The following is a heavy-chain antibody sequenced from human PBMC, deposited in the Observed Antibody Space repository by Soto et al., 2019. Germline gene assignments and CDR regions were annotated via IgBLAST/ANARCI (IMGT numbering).Heavy chain of an antibody. V-gene: IGHV4-34*01. CDR3: ARGRTGMDV. CDR1: GGSFSGYY. Sequence: SETLSLTCAVYGGSFSGYYWIWIRQPPGKGLXWXXEXXXXXRXXXSPSLKSRLTISVDTSKNQSSLKLTSVTAADTAVYYCARGRTGMDVWGQGTTVNVSS. CDR2: XXXXXRX. J-gene: IGHJ6*02.